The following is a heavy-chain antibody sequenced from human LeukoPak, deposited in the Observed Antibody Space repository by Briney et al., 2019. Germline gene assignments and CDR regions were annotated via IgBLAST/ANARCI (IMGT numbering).Heavy chain of an antibody. CDR1: GFTFSYYS. CDR2: ISSSSSYI. CDR3: ATLGRDGYNWNY. D-gene: IGHD5-24*01. V-gene: IGHV3-21*01. Sequence: GGSLRLSCAASGFTFSYYSMNWVRQAPGKGLEWVSSISSSSSYIYYADSVKGRFTISRDNAKNSLYLQMNSLRAEDTAVYYCATLGRDGYNWNYWGQGTLVTVSS. J-gene: IGHJ4*02.